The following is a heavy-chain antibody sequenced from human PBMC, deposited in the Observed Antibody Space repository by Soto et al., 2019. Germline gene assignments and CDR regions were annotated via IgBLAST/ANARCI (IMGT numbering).Heavy chain of an antibody. CDR3: ARISTYYYGSGSPKGNLGDAFDI. V-gene: IGHV2-70*11. J-gene: IGHJ3*02. Sequence: GSGPTLVNPTQTLTLTCTFSGFSLSTSGMCVSWIRQPPGKALERLARIDWDDDKYYSTSLKTRLTISKDTSKNQVVLTMTNMDPVDTATYYCARISTYYYGSGSPKGNLGDAFDIWGQGTMVTVSS. CDR2: IDWDDDK. D-gene: IGHD3-10*01. CDR1: GFSLSTSGMC.